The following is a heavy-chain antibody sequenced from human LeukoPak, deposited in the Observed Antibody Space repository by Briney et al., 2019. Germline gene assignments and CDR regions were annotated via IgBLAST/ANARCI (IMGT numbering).Heavy chain of an antibody. CDR1: GGTFSSYA. CDR3: ASSRGYSYGPYFDY. J-gene: IGHJ4*02. D-gene: IGHD5-18*01. V-gene: IGHV1-69*13. Sequence: GASVKVSCKASGGTFSSYAISWVRQAPGQGLEWMGGIIPIFGTANYAQKFQGRATITADESTSTAYMELSSLRSEDTAVYYCASSRGYSYGPYFDYWGQGTLVTVSS. CDR2: IIPIFGTA.